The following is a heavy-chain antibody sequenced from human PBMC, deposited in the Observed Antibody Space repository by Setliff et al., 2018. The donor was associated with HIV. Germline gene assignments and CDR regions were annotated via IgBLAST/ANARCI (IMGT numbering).Heavy chain of an antibody. J-gene: IGHJ4*02. Sequence: KASETLSLTCAAYGGSFSDYYWSWIRQPPGKGLEWIGEINHSGSTNYNSSLKSRLALSVDVSKNQFSLKLSSVTAADTAVYYCARGGTAAAGYFDNWGQGTQVTV. V-gene: IGHV4-34*01. CDR2: INHSGST. CDR3: ARGGTAAAGYFDN. D-gene: IGHD6-13*01. CDR1: GGSFSDYY.